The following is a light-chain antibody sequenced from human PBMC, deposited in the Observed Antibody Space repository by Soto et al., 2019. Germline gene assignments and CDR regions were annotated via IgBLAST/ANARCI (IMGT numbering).Light chain of an antibody. CDR2: GAF. CDR1: QSVRTSD. J-gene: IGKJ2*01. Sequence: EVVLTQSPGTLSLSPGERATLSCRASQSVRTSDVTWYQHQPGQAPRLLIYGAFNRATDIPDRFSGSGSGTQFTLTISRLEAEDFAMYYCQHSGNSRYTFGQGTRLEIK. V-gene: IGKV3-20*01. CDR3: QHSGNSRYT.